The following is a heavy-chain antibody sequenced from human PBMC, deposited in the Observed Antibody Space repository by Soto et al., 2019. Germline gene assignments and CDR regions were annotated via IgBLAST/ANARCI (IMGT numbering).Heavy chain of an antibody. CDR3: ARDVGIDRSSSGIRETDY. Sequence: QVQLVQSGAEAKKPGASVKVSCEASGFTFTSYYIHWVRQAPGQGLEWMGMINPSDDRPTYAQKFQGRXXMTSXXXXXXXXXXLXSLRSEDTAVYYCARDVGIDRSSSGIRETDYWGQGTQVTVSS. J-gene: IGHJ4*02. CDR1: GFTFTSYY. D-gene: IGHD6-6*01. V-gene: IGHV1-46*01. CDR2: INPSDDRP.